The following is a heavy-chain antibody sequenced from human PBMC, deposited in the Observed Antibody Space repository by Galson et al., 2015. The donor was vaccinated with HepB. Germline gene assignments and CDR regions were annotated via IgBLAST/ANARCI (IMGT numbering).Heavy chain of an antibody. Sequence: SLRLSCAASGFTFDDHTMQWVRQVPGKGLEWVSLISWDAVSTYYADSVKGRFTISRDNNKNSLYLQMNRLRTKDTAFYYCTKESQSSGWYASDYWGQGTLVIVSS. CDR2: ISWDAVST. V-gene: IGHV3-43*01. CDR1: GFTFDDHT. D-gene: IGHD6-19*01. J-gene: IGHJ4*02. CDR3: TKESQSSGWYASDY.